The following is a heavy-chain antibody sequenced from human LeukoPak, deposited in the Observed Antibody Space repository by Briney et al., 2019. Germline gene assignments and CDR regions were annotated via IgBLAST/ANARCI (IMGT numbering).Heavy chain of an antibody. J-gene: IGHJ4*02. CDR2: ISSSGSTV. Sequence: GGSLRLSCAASGFMFTSYEMNWVRQAPGKGLEWVAHISSSGSTVYSADSVKGRFTITRDNARNSLYLQMSSLRVEDTAVYYCAREVLGGFDYWGQGTLVTVSS. CDR3: AREVLGGFDY. V-gene: IGHV3-48*03. D-gene: IGHD2/OR15-2a*01. CDR1: GFMFTSYE.